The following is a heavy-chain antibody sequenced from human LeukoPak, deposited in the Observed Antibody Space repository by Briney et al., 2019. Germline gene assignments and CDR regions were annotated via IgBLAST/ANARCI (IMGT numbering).Heavy chain of an antibody. CDR1: GLTVRSNY. V-gene: IGHV3-66*01. CDR3: ARVAVTASSDAFDI. CDR2: IYSGGDT. J-gene: IGHJ3*02. Sequence: PGGSLRLSCAASGLTVRSNYMSWVRQTPGRGLEWLSIIYSGGDTYYPDSLKGRFTISRDNSENTLYLQMKSLRVEDTAVYYCARVAVTASSDAFDIWGQGTMVTVSS. D-gene: IGHD2-21*02.